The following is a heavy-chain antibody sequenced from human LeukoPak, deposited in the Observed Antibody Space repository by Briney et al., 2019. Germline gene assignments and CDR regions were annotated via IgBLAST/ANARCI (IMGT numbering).Heavy chain of an antibody. CDR3: ARSNRGVIQLPYY. CDR1: GFTFSDYY. Sequence: GGSLRLSCAASGFTFSDYYMSWIRQAPGKGLEWVSYISSTSSYTNYADSVKGRFTISRDNAKNSLYLQMNSLRAEDTAVYYCARSNRGVIQLPYYWGQGTLVTVSS. J-gene: IGHJ4*02. V-gene: IGHV3-11*03. D-gene: IGHD5-18*01. CDR2: ISSTSSYT.